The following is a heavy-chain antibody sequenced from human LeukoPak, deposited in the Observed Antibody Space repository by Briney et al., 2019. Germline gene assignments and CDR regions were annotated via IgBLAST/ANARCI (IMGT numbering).Heavy chain of an antibody. V-gene: IGHV3-30*03. Sequence: GGSLRLSCAASGFTFSSYGMHWVRQAPGKGLEWVAVISYDGSNKYYADSVKGRFTISRDNSKNTLYLQMNSLRAEDTAVYYCARQWLVRRGFDYWGQGTLVTVSS. J-gene: IGHJ4*02. D-gene: IGHD6-19*01. CDR1: GFTFSSYG. CDR2: ISYDGSNK. CDR3: ARQWLVRRGFDY.